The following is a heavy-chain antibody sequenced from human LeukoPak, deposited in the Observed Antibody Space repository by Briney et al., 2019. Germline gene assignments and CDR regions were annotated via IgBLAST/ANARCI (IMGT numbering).Heavy chain of an antibody. Sequence: SETLSLTCTVSGGSISSYYWSWIRQVAGKGLEWIGRIYTSGSTNYNPSLKSRVTMSVDTSKNQFSLKLSSVTAADTAVYYCARRVVRGVIIKLYYFDYWGQGTLVTVSS. V-gene: IGHV4-4*07. CDR1: GGSISSYY. CDR2: IYTSGST. CDR3: ARRVVRGVIIKLYYFDY. J-gene: IGHJ4*02. D-gene: IGHD3-10*01.